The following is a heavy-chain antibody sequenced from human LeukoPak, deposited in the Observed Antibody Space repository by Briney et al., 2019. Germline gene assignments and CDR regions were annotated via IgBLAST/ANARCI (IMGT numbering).Heavy chain of an antibody. D-gene: IGHD1-26*01. Sequence: PGRSLRLSCAASGFTFSSYAMHWVRQAPGKGLEWVAVISYDGSNKYYADSVKGRFTISRDNSKNTLYLQMNSLRAEDTAVYYCARDVRQIVGVDYWGQGTLVTVSS. CDR2: ISYDGSNK. CDR1: GFTFSSYA. J-gene: IGHJ4*02. CDR3: ARDVRQIVGVDY. V-gene: IGHV3-30-3*01.